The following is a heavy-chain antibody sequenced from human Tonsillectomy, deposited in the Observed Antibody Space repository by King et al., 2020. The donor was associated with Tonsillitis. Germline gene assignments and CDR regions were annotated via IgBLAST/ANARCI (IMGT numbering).Heavy chain of an antibody. J-gene: IGHJ3*02. CDR2: IIAIFGTA. CDR1: GGTFSSNA. Sequence: QLVQSGAEVKKPGASVKVSCKASGGTFSSNAICWVRQAPGQGLEWMGGIIAIFGTAIYAQKFQDRGTITADKSTSTAYMELSSLRSEDTAVYYCARRGPDYFGSDAFDIWGQGTMVTVSS. CDR3: ARRGPDYFGSDAFDI. D-gene: IGHD3-16*01. V-gene: IGHV1-69*06.